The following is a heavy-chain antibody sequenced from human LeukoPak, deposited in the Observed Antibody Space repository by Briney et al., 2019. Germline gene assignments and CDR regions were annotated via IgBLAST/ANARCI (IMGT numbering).Heavy chain of an antibody. CDR3: AAGAYYYYMDV. V-gene: IGHV4-59*08. Sequence: SETLSLTCTVSGDSITNYYWSWIRQPPGKGLEWIGYISYSGSTNYNPSLKSRVTISVDTSNNQFSLKLSSVTAADTAVYYCAAGAYYYYMDVCGKGTTVTVSS. D-gene: IGHD3-10*01. CDR2: ISYSGST. CDR1: GDSITNYY. J-gene: IGHJ6*03.